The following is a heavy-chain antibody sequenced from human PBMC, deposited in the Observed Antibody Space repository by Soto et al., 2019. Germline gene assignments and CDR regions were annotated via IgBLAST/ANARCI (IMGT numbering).Heavy chain of an antibody. CDR1: VFTFSSYA. CDR2: ISGSGGST. J-gene: IGHJ4*02. D-gene: IGHD3-3*01. Sequence: EVQLLESGGGLVQPGGSLRLSCAASVFTFSSYAMRWVRQAPGKGLEWVSAISGSGGSTYYADSVKGRFTISRDNSKNTQYLQMNSLRAEDTAVYYCAKNGRFLEWLLMGLIDYWGQGTLVTVSS. CDR3: AKNGRFLEWLLMGLIDY. V-gene: IGHV3-23*01.